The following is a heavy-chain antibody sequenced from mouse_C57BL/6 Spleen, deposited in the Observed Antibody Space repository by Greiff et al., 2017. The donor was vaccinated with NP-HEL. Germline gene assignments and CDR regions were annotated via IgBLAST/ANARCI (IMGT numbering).Heavy chain of an antibody. V-gene: IGHV1-53*01. D-gene: IGHD2-4*01. J-gene: IGHJ3*01. CDR2: INPSNGGT. CDR1: DYTFTSYW. CDR3: ARGMDYDRGAWFAY. Sequence: QVQLQQPGTELVKPGASVKLSCKASDYTFTSYWMHWVKQRPGQGLEWIGNINPSNGGTNYNEKFKSKATLTVDKSSSTAYMQLISLTSEDSAVYYCARGMDYDRGAWFAYWGQGTLVTVSA.